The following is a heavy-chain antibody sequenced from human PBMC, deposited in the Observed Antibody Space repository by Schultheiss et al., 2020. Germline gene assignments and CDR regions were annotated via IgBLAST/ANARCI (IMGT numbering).Heavy chain of an antibody. V-gene: IGHV1-46*01. CDR3: ARDHSGYYYLN. Sequence: ASVQVSCKVSGYTLTELSMHWVRLAPGQGLEWVGIINPSGGTTTYAQRFQGRVTMTRDTSTSTVYMELSSLRSEDTAVYYCARDHSGYYYLNWGQGTLVTGYS. D-gene: IGHD3-22*01. CDR1: GYTLTELS. J-gene: IGHJ4*02. CDR2: INPSGGTT.